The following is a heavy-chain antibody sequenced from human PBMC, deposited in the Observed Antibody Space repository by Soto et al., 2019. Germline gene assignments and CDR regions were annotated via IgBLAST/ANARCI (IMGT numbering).Heavy chain of an antibody. D-gene: IGHD1-20*01. J-gene: IGHJ4*02. Sequence: PSETTSLTCTVCGGCMYSYYWTVIRQPPGKGLEWIGYIYYSGSTNYNPSLESRVTMSVDTSKNQFSLKLSSVTAADTAVYYCTRNNRNDAYFDFWGQRPLVTVSS. CDR3: TRNNRNDAYFDF. CDR1: GGCMYSYY. CDR2: IYYSGST. V-gene: IGHV4-59*01.